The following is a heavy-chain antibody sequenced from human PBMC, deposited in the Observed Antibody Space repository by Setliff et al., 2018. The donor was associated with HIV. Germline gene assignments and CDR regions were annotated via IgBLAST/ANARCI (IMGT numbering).Heavy chain of an antibody. Sequence: ASVKVSCKAYGYIFSDYYIHWVRQAPGQGLEWMGWINPNSGDTKYSERFQGRVTMTRDTPMGAIFMELRSLTSADTAVYYCGREVVIAAIGSLDLWGQGTLVTVSS. V-gene: IGHV1-2*02. CDR1: GYIFSDYY. CDR2: INPNSGDT. CDR3: GREVVIAAIGSLDL. J-gene: IGHJ4*02. D-gene: IGHD3-22*01.